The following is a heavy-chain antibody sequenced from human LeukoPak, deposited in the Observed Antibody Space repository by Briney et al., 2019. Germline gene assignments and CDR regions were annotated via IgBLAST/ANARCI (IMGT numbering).Heavy chain of an antibody. CDR2: ISAYNGNT. V-gene: IGHV1-18*01. Sequence: GASVKVSCKASGYTFTTYGITWVRQAPGQGLEWMGWISAYNGNTKYAQKFQGRVSMTADTSTSTAYMELRSLRSDDPAVYYCAREGRQASGYDWMGGEFDYWGQGTLVTVSS. J-gene: IGHJ4*02. D-gene: IGHD5-12*01. CDR1: GYTFTTYG. CDR3: AREGRQASGYDWMGGEFDY.